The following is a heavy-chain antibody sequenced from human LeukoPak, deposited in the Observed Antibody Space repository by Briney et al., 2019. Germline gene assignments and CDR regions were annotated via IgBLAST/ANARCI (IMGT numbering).Heavy chain of an antibody. Sequence: PGGSLRLSCAASGFTFSSYAMHWVRQAPGKGLEWVAVISYDGSNKYYADSVKGRFTISRDNSKNTLYLQMNSLRAEDTAVYYCAREKRGYSSTYNDYWGQGTLVTVSS. J-gene: IGHJ4*02. V-gene: IGHV3-30-3*01. D-gene: IGHD6-13*01. CDR3: AREKRGYSSTYNDY. CDR1: GFTFSSYA. CDR2: ISYDGSNK.